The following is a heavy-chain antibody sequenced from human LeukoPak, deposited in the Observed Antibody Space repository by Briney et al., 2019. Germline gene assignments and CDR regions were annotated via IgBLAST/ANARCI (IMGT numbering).Heavy chain of an antibody. CDR2: INPSRGGT. D-gene: IGHD3-10*01. Sequence: ASVKVSCKASGYTFTGFYMHWVRQAPGQGLEWMGWINPSRGGTNYAQKLQGRVTMTRDTSISTAYMELSRLRSDDTAVYYCATGTLVRGLGDWGQGTLVTVSS. V-gene: IGHV1-2*02. CDR3: ATGTLVRGLGD. J-gene: IGHJ4*02. CDR1: GYTFTGFY.